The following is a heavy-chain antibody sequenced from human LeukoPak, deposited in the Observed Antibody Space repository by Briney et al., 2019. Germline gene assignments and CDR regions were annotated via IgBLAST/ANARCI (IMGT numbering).Heavy chain of an antibody. D-gene: IGHD4-17*01. J-gene: IGHJ5*02. CDR1: GGSIGTFY. Sequence: SETLSLTCTVSGGSIGTFYWSWIRQPPGKGLEWIGYIYYSGSTNYNPSLKSRVTISVDTSKNQFSLKLSSVTAADTAVYYCARVGPTLRRWFDPWGQGTLVTVSS. CDR3: ARVGPTLRRWFDP. V-gene: IGHV4-59*01. CDR2: IYYSGST.